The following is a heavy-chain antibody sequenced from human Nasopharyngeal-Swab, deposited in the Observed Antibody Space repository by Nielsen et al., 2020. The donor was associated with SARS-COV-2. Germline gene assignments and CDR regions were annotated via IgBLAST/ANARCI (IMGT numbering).Heavy chain of an antibody. Sequence: GASLKMSWGASGFTFRSYTISWVRQAPGRGLEWVSAITGSGDSTNYADSGLGLFTISRDNSKSILYMQMNSLIAEDSSEDFGAKDGVILNGIDVWGQGTTVTVSS. D-gene: IGHD3-16*01. J-gene: IGHJ6*02. CDR3: AKDGVILNGIDV. CDR2: ITGSGDST. V-gene: IGHV3-23*01. CDR1: GFTFRSYT.